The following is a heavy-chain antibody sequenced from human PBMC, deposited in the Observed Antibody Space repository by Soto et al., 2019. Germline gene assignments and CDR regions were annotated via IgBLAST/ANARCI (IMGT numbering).Heavy chain of an antibody. J-gene: IGHJ4*02. Sequence: QLQLQESGPGLVKPSETLSLTCTVSGGYISSSSYYWGWIRQPPGKGLEWIGSIYYSGSTYYNPSLNSRVTISVDTSKNQFSLKLSSVTAADMAVYYCARRGSSSWYGYWGQGTLVTVSS. CDR2: IYYSGST. CDR3: ARRGSSSWYGY. CDR1: GGYISSSSYY. D-gene: IGHD6-13*01. V-gene: IGHV4-39*01.